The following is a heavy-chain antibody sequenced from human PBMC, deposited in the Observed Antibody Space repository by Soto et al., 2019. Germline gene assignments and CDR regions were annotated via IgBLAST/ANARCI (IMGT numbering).Heavy chain of an antibody. V-gene: IGHV4-59*01. D-gene: IGHD5-12*01. CDR3: ARDSLKGATLYFDY. Sequence: SQTLSLTCTVSGGSISSYYWSWIRQPPGKGLEWIGYIYYSGSTNYNPSLKSRVTISVDTSKNQFSLKLSSVTAADTAVYYCARDSLKGATLYFDYWGQGTLVTVSS. CDR1: GGSISSYY. CDR2: IYYSGST. J-gene: IGHJ4*02.